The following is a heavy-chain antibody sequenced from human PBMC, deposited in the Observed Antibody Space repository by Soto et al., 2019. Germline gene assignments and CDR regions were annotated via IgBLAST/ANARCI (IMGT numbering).Heavy chain of an antibody. D-gene: IGHD6-13*01. V-gene: IGHV1-46*01. J-gene: IGHJ4*02. CDR1: GYTFTTYD. CDR3: AKVLSELVPRYFDT. CDR2: ITPGGGIT. Sequence: QVQLVQSGAEVKKPGASVRVSCKASGYTFTTYDIHWVRQAPGLGLEWMGIITPGGGITSYAQKFKGRITMTRDTSTSTVYMELSSLRSGDTAMYYCAKVLSELVPRYFDTWGQGTLVTVSS.